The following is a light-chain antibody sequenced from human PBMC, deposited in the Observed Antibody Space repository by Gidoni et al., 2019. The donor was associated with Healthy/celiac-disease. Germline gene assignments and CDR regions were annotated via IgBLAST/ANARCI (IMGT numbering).Light chain of an antibody. CDR2: DAS. Sequence: DIQMTQSPSSLSASVGDRVTITCQASQDISNYLNWYQQKPGKAPKLLIYDASNLETGVPSRFSGSVSGTDFTFTISSLQPEDIATYYCQQYDNLLSFTFGPGTKVDIK. J-gene: IGKJ3*01. CDR1: QDISNY. CDR3: QQYDNLLSFT. V-gene: IGKV1-33*01.